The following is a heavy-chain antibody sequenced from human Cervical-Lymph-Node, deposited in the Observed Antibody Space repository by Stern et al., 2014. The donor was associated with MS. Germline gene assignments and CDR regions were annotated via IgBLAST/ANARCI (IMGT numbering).Heavy chain of an antibody. CDR1: GFSLRTSGVA. V-gene: IGHV2-5*02. Sequence: ESGPTLVKPTQTLTLTCTFSGFSLRTSGVAVGWIRQPPGKALEWLALIYWDDDKRYSASLKSRLTITKDTPKNQVVLTMTNMDPVDTATYYCAHRHYSGWFDPWAREFWSPSPQ. CDR2: IYWDDDK. CDR3: AHRHYSGWFDP. D-gene: IGHD5-18*01. J-gene: IGHJ5*02.